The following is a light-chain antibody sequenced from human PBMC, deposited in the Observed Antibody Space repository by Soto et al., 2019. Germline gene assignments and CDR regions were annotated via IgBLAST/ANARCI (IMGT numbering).Light chain of an antibody. CDR1: QIISDT. V-gene: IGKV3-15*01. CDR3: QQHNNWPPIT. J-gene: IGKJ5*01. Sequence: ETVMTQSPCTLSVSPVGGATLSCRASQIISDTLAWYQQKPGQAPRLLIYDSSNRATGIPARFSGSGSGTEFTLTISSLQSEDFAVYYCQQHNNWPPITFGQGTRLEIK. CDR2: DSS.